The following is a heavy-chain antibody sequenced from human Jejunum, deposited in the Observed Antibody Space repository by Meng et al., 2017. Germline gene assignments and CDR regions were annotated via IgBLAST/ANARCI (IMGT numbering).Heavy chain of an antibody. CDR1: GFTFSSHW. CDR3: ASDRITD. D-gene: IGHD3-16*01. CDR2: VSTDGTIT. V-gene: IGHV3-74*02. J-gene: IGHJ1*01. Sequence: VRRVESVGALVRLGGSLRLSWAASGFTFSSHWMPWVRQAPGKGLVWLSRVSTDGTITNSADSVKGRFTISRDNAKDTVFLEMNSLRVEDTAVYYCASDRITDWGQGTLVTVSS.